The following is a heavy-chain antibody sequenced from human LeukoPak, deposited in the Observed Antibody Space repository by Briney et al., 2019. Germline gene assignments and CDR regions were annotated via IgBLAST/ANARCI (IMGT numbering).Heavy chain of an antibody. CDR1: GYSFTSYW. Sequence: GESLKISCKGSGYSFTSYWIGWVRQMPGKGLEWMGIIYPGDSDTRYSPSFQGQVTISADKSISTAYLQWSSLKASDTAMYYCARHRRVVIAMLDAFDIWGQGTMVTVSS. CDR2: IYPGDSDT. CDR3: ARHRRVVIAMLDAFDI. V-gene: IGHV5-51*01. J-gene: IGHJ3*02. D-gene: IGHD2-21*01.